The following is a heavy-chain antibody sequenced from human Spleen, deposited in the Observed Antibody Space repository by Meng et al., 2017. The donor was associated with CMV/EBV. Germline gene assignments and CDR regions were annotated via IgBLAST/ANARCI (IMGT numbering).Heavy chain of an antibody. CDR2: ISAYNGNT. CDR3: ARGPSLQYQLLSYYYYYYGMDV. V-gene: IGHV1-18*01. D-gene: IGHD2-2*01. CDR1: GYTFTSYG. Sequence: ASVKVSCKASGYTFTSYGISWVRQAPGQGLEWMGWISAYNGNTNYAQKLQGRVTMTTDTSTSTAYMELRSLRSYDTAVYYCARGPSLQYQLLSYYYYYYGMDVWGQGTTVTVSS. J-gene: IGHJ6*02.